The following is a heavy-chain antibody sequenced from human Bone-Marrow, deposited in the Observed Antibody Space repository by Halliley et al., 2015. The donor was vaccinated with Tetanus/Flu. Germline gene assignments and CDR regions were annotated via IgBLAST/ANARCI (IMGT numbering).Heavy chain of an antibody. D-gene: IGHD7-27*01. Sequence: SLRLSCAASGFMFSSTAMSWVRQAPGKGLEWVAGISGPGDQTYYTDSVKGRFTVSRDTSKNTLYLRMNDVRADDTAIYYCAKDIWDWGSDCWGQGARVTVSS. CDR3: AKDIWDWGSDC. CDR2: ISGPGDQT. V-gene: IGHV3-23*01. J-gene: IGHJ4*02. CDR1: GFMFSSTA.